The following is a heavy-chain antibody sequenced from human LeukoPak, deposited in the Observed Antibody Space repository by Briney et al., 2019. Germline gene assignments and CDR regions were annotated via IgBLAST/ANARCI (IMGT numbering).Heavy chain of an antibody. Sequence: ASVKVSCKASGYTFTSYGISWVRQAPGQGLEWMGWISAYNGNTNYAQKLQGRVTMTTDTSTSTAYMELRSLRSDDTAVYYCARGTSGSYYNVDLVYWGQGTLVTVSS. J-gene: IGHJ4*02. CDR1: GYTFTSYG. CDR3: ARGTSGSYYNVDLVY. D-gene: IGHD3-10*01. V-gene: IGHV1-18*01. CDR2: ISAYNGNT.